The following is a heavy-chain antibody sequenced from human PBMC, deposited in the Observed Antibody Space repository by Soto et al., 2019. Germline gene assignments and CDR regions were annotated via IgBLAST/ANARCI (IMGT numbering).Heavy chain of an antibody. V-gene: IGHV3-23*01. J-gene: IGHJ4*02. CDR1: GFTFRSYA. Sequence: WGSRRLSCAASGFTFRSYAMSRVRQAPGKGLEWVSAISGSVGITYYADSVKGRFTISRDNSKNTLYLQMNSLRAEATAVYYCAKEASTNPVSEHNDWGQERVLTFSS. CDR2: ISGSVGIT. D-gene: IGHD2-8*01. CDR3: AKEASTNPVSEHND.